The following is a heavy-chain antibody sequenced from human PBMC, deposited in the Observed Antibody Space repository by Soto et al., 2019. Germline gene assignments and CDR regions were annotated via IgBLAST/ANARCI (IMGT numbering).Heavy chain of an antibody. J-gene: IGHJ4*02. V-gene: IGHV4-59*01. CDR3: ARGYRAFDY. CDR1: GGCISSYY. Sequence: SETLSLTCTVSGGCISSYYWSWIRQPPGKGLEWIGYIYYSGSTNYNPSLKSRVTISVDTSKNQFSLKLSSVTAADTAVYYCARGYRAFDYWGQGTLVTVSS. CDR2: IYYSGST. D-gene: IGHD2-2*02.